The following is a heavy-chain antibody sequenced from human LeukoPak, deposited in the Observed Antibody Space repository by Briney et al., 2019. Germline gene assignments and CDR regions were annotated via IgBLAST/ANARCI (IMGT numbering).Heavy chain of an antibody. V-gene: IGHV4-34*01. D-gene: IGHD2-15*01. Sequence: KTSETLSLTCAVYGGSFSGYYWSWIRQPPGKGLEWIGEINHSGSTNYNPSLKSRVTISVDTSKNQFSLKLSSVTAADTAVYYCARGRREDCSGGSCYPTNLDYWGQGTLVTVSS. CDR3: ARGRREDCSGGSCYPTNLDY. CDR1: GGSFSGYY. CDR2: INHSGST. J-gene: IGHJ4*02.